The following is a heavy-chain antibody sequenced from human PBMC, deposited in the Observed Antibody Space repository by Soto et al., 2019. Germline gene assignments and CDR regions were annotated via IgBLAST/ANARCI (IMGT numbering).Heavy chain of an antibody. CDR1: GVTFSSDA. CDR2: FSNSGGTT. J-gene: IGHJ5*02. V-gene: IGHV3-23*01. CDR3: AKLRRGTTGTEGFDP. D-gene: IGHD1-7*01. Sequence: EAQLLESGGGLAHQGGSLTLSCAASGVTFSSDAMTWVRQAPGKGLEWLSTFSNSGGTTHYADSVKGRFTVSRDNFKSTLYLLMNSLRAEDTAVYYCAKLRRGTTGTEGFDPWGQGTLVTVSS.